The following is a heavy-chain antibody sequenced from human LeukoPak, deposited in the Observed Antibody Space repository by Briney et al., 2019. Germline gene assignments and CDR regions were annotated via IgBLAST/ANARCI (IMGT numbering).Heavy chain of an antibody. D-gene: IGHD3-22*01. CDR2: VDPEDGET. CDR1: GYTFTDYY. J-gene: IGHJ4*02. Sequence: KISCKVSGYTFTDYYMHWVRQAPGKGLEWMGLVDPEDGETIYAEKFQGRVTITADTSTDTAYMELSSLRSEDTAVYYCATHNYYDSSGYPYYWGQGTLVTVSS. V-gene: IGHV1-69-2*01. CDR3: ATHNYYDSSGYPYY.